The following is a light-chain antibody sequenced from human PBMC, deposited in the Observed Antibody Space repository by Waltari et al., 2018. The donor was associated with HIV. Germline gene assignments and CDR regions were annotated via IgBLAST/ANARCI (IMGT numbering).Light chain of an antibody. CDR3: QSYDRSLSGGV. Sequence: QSVLTQPPSVSGAPGQTVTISCTGSRSNIGAGYDIHWYQHLPGRAPKLLIYGNTNRPSGVPDRFSGSQSGTSASLVITGLQAEDEAEYYCQSYDRSLSGGVFGGGTRLTVL. CDR1: RSNIGAGYD. V-gene: IGLV1-40*01. J-gene: IGLJ7*01. CDR2: GNT.